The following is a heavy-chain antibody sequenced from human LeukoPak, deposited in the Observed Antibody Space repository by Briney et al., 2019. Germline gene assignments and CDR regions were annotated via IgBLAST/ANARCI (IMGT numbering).Heavy chain of an antibody. CDR3: ARDRQGYCTNGVCPDYFDY. CDR2: IYYSGST. V-gene: IGHV4-31*11. J-gene: IGHJ4*02. D-gene: IGHD2-8*01. Sequence: SETLSLTCAVYGGSFSGYYWSWIRQHPGKGLEWIGYIYYSGSTYYNPSLKSRVTISVDTSKNQFSLKLSSVTAADTAVYYCARDRQGYCTNGVCPDYFDYWGQGTLVTVSS. CDR1: GGSFSGYY.